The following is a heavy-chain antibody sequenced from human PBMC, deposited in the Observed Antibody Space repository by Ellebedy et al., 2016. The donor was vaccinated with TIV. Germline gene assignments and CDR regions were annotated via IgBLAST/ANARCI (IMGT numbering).Heavy chain of an antibody. D-gene: IGHD3-22*01. Sequence: GESLKISCAASGFTFSNAWMNWVRQAPGKGLEWVGRIKRKTEGGTTDYAAPVKGRFTIARDDSKDTLYLQMNSLKTEDTAVYYCSTETMIVGCFQHWGQGSLVTVSS. CDR3: STETMIVGCFQH. V-gene: IGHV3-15*07. CDR2: IKRKTEGGTT. J-gene: IGHJ1*01. CDR1: GFTFSNAW.